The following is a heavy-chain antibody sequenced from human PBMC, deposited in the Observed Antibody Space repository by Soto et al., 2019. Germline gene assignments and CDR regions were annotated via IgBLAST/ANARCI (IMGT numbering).Heavy chain of an antibody. Sequence: SETLSLTCAAYGGSFSGYYWSWIRQPPGKGLEWIGEINHSGSTNYNPSLKSRVTISVDTSKNQFSLKLSSVTAADTAVYYCARGSSGWTNFDYWGQGTLVTVSS. CDR3: ARGSSGWTNFDY. D-gene: IGHD6-19*01. V-gene: IGHV4-34*01. CDR2: INHSGST. CDR1: GGSFSGYY. J-gene: IGHJ4*02.